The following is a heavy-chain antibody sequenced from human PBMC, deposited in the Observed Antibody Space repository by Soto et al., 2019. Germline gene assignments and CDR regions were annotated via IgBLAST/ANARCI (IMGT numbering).Heavy chain of an antibody. J-gene: IGHJ3*01. Sequence: GGSLRLSCEASGFPFWTYSMSWVRQAPRKGLEWVSGISGSGTATYYTDSVKGRFTVSRDNSKDTLFLQMNTLRVEDTAVYYCAKTRIYDNHEYHRDGLDLWGPGTAVTVSS. CDR2: ISGSGTAT. V-gene: IGHV3-23*01. CDR1: GFPFWTYS. CDR3: AKTRIYDNHEYHRDGLDL. D-gene: IGHD3-22*01.